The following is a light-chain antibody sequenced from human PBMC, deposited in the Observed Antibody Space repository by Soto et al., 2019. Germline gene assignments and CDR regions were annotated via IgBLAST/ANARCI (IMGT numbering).Light chain of an antibody. CDR3: QQYNHWPWT. V-gene: IGKV3-15*01. CDR1: QSISSN. CDR2: GAS. Sequence: EIVMTQSPVTRSLSPGERATLSWGASQSISSNLAWYQQKPGQAPRLLIYGASTRATGIPARFSGSGSGTEFTVTISSLKYEDFAVYVCQQYNHWPWTFGQGTKVDI. J-gene: IGKJ1*01.